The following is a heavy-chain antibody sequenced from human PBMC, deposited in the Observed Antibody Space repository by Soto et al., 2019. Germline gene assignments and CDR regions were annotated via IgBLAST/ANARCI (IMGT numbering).Heavy chain of an antibody. V-gene: IGHV1-3*01. J-gene: IGHJ2*01. CDR3: ARVPGYSIGDL. D-gene: IGHD2-21*01. Sequence: QVQLVQSGAEVKKPGASVKVSCKASGYTFTSYAMHWVRQAPGQRLEWMGWINAGNGNTKYAQKFQGRVTITRDTSASTAYMELSSLRSEDTAVYYCARVPGYSIGDLWGRGTLVTVSS. CDR1: GYTFTSYA. CDR2: INAGNGNT.